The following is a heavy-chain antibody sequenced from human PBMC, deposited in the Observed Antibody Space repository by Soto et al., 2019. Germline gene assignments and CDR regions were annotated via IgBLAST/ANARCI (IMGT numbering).Heavy chain of an antibody. CDR2: IYHSGST. D-gene: IGHD4-17*01. CDR1: GGSISSGGYX. CDR3: ARALHGDYAFDY. V-gene: IGHV4-30-2*01. Sequence: QLQLQESGSGLVKPSQTLSLTCAVSGGSISSGGYXXXXXXXXPGXGLEWIGYIYHSGSTYYNPSLKSRVXXSXXXXXNQFSXXLXXXXXADTAVYYCARALHGDYAFDYWGQGTLVTVS. J-gene: IGHJ4*02.